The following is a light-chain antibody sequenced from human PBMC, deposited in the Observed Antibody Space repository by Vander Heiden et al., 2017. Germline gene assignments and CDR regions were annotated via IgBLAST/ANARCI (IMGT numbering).Light chain of an antibody. Sequence: DIQITQSPSSLSASVGDRVTITFQASQDISNYLNWYQQKPGKATKLLIYDASNLETGVTSRFRGSGTGTDLTVTISSLQPEDIATYYRQQDDNNPLTFGRGTKVEIK. J-gene: IGKJ4*01. V-gene: IGKV1-33*01. CDR2: DAS. CDR3: QQDDNNPLT. CDR1: QDISNY.